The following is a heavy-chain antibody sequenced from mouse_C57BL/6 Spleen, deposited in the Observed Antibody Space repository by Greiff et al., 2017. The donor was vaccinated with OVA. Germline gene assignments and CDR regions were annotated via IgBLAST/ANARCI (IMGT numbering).Heavy chain of an antibody. Sequence: VQLKESGPGLVKPSQSLSLTCSVTGYSITSGYYWNWIRQFPGNKLEWMGYISYDGSNNYNPSLKNRISITRDTSKNQFFLKLNSVTTEDTATYYCASGSNYGNSYYAMDYWGQGTSVTVSS. CDR3: ASGSNYGNSYYAMDY. CDR2: ISYDGSN. D-gene: IGHD2-1*01. V-gene: IGHV3-6*01. J-gene: IGHJ4*01. CDR1: GYSITSGYY.